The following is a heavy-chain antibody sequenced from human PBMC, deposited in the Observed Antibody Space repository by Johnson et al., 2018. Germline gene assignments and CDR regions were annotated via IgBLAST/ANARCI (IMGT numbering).Heavy chain of an antibody. CDR2: INTDGSTT. CDR3: AGRGSGYDYYYYYMDV. Sequence: VQLQESGGGLVQPGGSLRLSCAASGFTFSNYWMHWVRQAPGKGLVWVSRINTDGSTTNYADSVKGRFTISRDNAKNTLYLQMNSLSAEDTAVYYCAGRGSGYDYYYYYMDVWGKGTTVTVSS. D-gene: IGHD5-12*01. J-gene: IGHJ6*03. CDR1: GFTFSNYW. V-gene: IGHV3-74*01.